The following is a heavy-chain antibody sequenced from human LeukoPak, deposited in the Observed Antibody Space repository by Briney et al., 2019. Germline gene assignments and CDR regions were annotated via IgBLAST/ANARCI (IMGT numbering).Heavy chain of an antibody. CDR2: MSGSGGST. J-gene: IGHJ4*02. CDR1: GFTFSSYA. CDR3: AKVASSGWRRFDY. Sequence: GGSLRLSCAASGFTFSSYAMSWVRQAPGKGLEWVSTMSGSGGSTYYADSVKGRFTISRDNSKNTLYLQMNSLRAEDTAVYYCAKVASSGWRRFDYWGQGTLVTVSS. D-gene: IGHD6-19*01. V-gene: IGHV3-23*01.